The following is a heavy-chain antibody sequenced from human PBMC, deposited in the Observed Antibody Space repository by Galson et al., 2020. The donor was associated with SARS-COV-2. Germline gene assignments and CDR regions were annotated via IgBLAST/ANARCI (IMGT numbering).Heavy chain of an antibody. Sequence: ETSETLSLTCAVYGGSFSGYYWSWIRQPPGKGLEWIGEINHSGSTNYNPSLKSRVTISVDTSKNQFSLKLSSVTAADTAVYYCARLHSSSWDYDYYGMDVWGQGTTVTVSS. CDR1: GGSFSGYY. D-gene: IGHD6-13*01. V-gene: IGHV4-34*01. CDR3: ARLHSSSWDYDYYGMDV. J-gene: IGHJ6*02. CDR2: INHSGST.